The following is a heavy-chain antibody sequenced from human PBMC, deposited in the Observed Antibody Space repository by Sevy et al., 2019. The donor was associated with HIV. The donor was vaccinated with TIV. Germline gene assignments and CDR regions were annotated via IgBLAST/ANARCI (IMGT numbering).Heavy chain of an antibody. J-gene: IGHJ5*02. CDR2: INQHGSEK. CDR3: TRNGGAFDNGFDP. D-gene: IGHD2-8*01. CDR1: TFTFNDYW. Sequence: GGSLRLSCAASTFTFNDYWMNWVRQAPGKGLEWVANINQHGSEKYFVDSVKGRFTISRDNAKNSLYLQMNSLRAEDTAVYYCTRNGGAFDNGFDPWGQGTLVTVSS. V-gene: IGHV3-7*01.